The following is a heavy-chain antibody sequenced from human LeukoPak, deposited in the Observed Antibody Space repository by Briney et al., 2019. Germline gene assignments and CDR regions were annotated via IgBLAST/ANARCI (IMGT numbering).Heavy chain of an antibody. D-gene: IGHD1-26*01. CDR2: IIPIFGTA. Sequence: SVKVSCKASGGTFSSYAISWVRQAPGQGLEWMGGIIPIFGTANYAQKFQGRVTITADESTRTAYMELSSLRSDDTAVYYCARDAIVGAPLDYWGQGTLVTVSS. V-gene: IGHV1-69*13. CDR1: GGTFSSYA. J-gene: IGHJ4*02. CDR3: ARDAIVGAPLDY.